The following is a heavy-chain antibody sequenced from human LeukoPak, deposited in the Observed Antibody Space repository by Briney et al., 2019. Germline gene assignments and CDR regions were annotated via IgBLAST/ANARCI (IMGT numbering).Heavy chain of an antibody. CDR2: IYSGGST. CDR3: VKQSKYYYYMDV. CDR1: GFTVSSNY. V-gene: IGHV3-66*02. Sequence: PGGSLRLSCAASGFTVSSNYMSSVRQAPGKGLEWVSVIYSGGSTYYADSVKGRFTISRDNSKNTLYLQMNSLRAEDTAVYYCVKQSKYYYYMDVWGKGTTVTVSS. J-gene: IGHJ6*03. D-gene: IGHD6-19*01.